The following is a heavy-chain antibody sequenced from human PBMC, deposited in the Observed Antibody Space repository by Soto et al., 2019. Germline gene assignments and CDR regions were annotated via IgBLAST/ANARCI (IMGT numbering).Heavy chain of an antibody. CDR3: AGIGEDVYYGMDV. CDR2: IYSRGDT. V-gene: IGHV4-4*07. Sequence: SETLSLTCRVSGGSMRSYYWNWLRQPAGKGLEWIGRIYSRGDTNYNPSVKSRVTMSVDTSKNEFSLRLNSVTAADTAVYYCAGIGEDVYYGMDVWGQGTTVTVSS. J-gene: IGHJ6*02. CDR1: GGSMRSYY. D-gene: IGHD2-21*01.